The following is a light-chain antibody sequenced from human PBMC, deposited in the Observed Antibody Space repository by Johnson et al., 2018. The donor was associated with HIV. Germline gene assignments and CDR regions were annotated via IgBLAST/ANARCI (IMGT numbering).Light chain of an antibody. CDR3: GTWHSALSGGGV. CDR2: DNT. CDR1: TSNIANNY. J-gene: IGLJ1*01. V-gene: IGLV1-51*01. Sequence: QSVLTQPPSVSAAPGQRVTISCSGSTSNIANNYVSWYQHLPGTAPKLLIYDNTKRPSGIPDRFSGSKSGTSATLGITGLQTGDEADYYCGTWHSALSGGGVFGTGTRVTVL.